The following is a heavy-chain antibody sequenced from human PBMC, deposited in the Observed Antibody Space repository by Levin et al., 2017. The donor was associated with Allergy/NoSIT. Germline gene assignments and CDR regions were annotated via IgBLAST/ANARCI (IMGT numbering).Heavy chain of an antibody. D-gene: IGHD2-2*02. CDR2: ISYDGSNK. CDR1: GFTFSSYG. J-gene: IGHJ4*02. CDR3: AKDGVIVVVPAAISVDY. V-gene: IGHV3-30*18. Sequence: GGSLRLSCAASGFTFSSYGMHWVRQAPGTGLEWVAVISYDGSNKYYADSVKGRFTISRDNSKNTLYLQMNSLRAEDTAVYYCAKDGVIVVVPAAISVDYWGQGTLVTVSS.